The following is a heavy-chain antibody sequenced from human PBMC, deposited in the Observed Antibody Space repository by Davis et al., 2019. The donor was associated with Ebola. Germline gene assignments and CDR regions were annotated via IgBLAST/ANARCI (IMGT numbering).Heavy chain of an antibody. J-gene: IGHJ4*02. Sequence: GGSLRLSCAASGFTFSDHYMSWIRVRQAPGKGLEWISNISSDGIIVYYADSVKGRFTISRDNAKNALYLQMNSLRAEDTAVDYGARGGSGLDYWGQGILVTVSS. CDR2: ISSDGIIV. CDR3: ARGGSGLDY. CDR1: GFTFSDHY. V-gene: IGHV3-11*04. D-gene: IGHD3-10*01.